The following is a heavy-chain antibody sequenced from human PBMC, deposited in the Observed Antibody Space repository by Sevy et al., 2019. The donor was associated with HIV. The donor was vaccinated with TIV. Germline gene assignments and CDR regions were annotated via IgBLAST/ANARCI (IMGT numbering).Heavy chain of an antibody. CDR1: GFTFISYS. CDR2: ISSSGGGT. CDR3: AKEDTSGCF. J-gene: IGHJ4*02. Sequence: GGSLRLSCPASGFTFISYSMSWVRQAPGKGLEWVSSISSSGGGTYYVDSVKGRFTISGDNSNNVLVLKMNSLRADDTALYYWAKEDTSGCFWGQGTLVTVSS. D-gene: IGHD3-22*01. V-gene: IGHV3-23*01.